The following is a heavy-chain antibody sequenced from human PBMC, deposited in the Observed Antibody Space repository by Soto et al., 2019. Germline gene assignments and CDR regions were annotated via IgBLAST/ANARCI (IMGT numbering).Heavy chain of an antibody. V-gene: IGHV1-18*01. D-gene: IGHD2-2*03. CDR3: ARDLDIVLVPAAILYYYGMDV. CDR2: ISAYNGNT. J-gene: IGHJ6*02. CDR1: GYTFTSYG. Sequence: ASVKVSCKASGYTFTSYGISWVRQAPGQGLEWMGWISAYNGNTNYAQKFQGRVTITADESTSTAYMELSSLRSEDTAVYYCARDLDIVLVPAAILYYYGMDVWGQGTTVTVSS.